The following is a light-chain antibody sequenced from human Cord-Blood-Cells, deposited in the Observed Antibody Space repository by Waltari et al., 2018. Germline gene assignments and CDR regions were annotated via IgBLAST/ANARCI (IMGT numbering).Light chain of an antibody. CDR2: EDS. V-gene: IGLV3-10*01. J-gene: IGLJ2*01. Sequence: SYELTQPPSVSVSPGQTARITCSGDALPKKYAYWYQQKSGQAPVLVIYEDSKRPSGIPERFCGSSSGKMATLTISGAQVEDEADYYCYSTDSSGNHVVFGGGTKLTVL. CDR3: YSTDSSGNHVV. CDR1: ALPKKY.